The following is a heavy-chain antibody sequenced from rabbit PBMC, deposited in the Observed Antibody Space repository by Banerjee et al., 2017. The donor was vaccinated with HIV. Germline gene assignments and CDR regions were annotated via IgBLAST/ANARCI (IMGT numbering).Heavy chain of an antibody. CDR2: IDAASSGIT. V-gene: IGHV1S40*01. CDR3: ARSGGTYWEL. CDR1: GFSFSSSYW. Sequence: QSLEESGGDLVKPGASLTLTCTASGFSFSSSYWIYWVRQAPGKGLEWIASIDAASSGITYYVSWAKGRFTISKTSSTTVTLQMTSLTAADTATYFCARSGGTYWELWGQGTLVTVS. D-gene: IGHD8-1*01. J-gene: IGHJ3*01.